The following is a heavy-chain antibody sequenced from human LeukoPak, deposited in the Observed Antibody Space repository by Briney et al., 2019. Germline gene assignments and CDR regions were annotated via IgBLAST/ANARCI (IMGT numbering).Heavy chain of an antibody. CDR3: ARDPTDCGGDCVSFDY. CDR1: GFTFSSYA. Sequence: GGSLRLSCAASGFTFSSYAMHWVRQAPGKGLEWVAVISYDGSNKYYADSVRGRFTTSRDNSKNTLYLQMNSLRAEDTAVYYCARDPTDCGGDCVSFDYWGQGTLVTVSS. D-gene: IGHD2-21*02. CDR2: ISYDGSNK. V-gene: IGHV3-30-3*01. J-gene: IGHJ4*02.